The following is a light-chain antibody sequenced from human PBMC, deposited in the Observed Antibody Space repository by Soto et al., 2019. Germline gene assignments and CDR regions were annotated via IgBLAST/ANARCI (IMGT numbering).Light chain of an antibody. CDR2: QVS. J-gene: IGKJ1*01. Sequence: DVVLTQSPLSLPVTLGQPASMSCRSSQSLEYSDGNTFLNWFHQRPGQSPRRLIYQVSNRDSGVPDRFTGSESGTDFTLRISRVEAEDVGLYFCMQCTHWPWTFGQGTKVEI. V-gene: IGKV2-30*01. CDR1: QSLEYSDGNTF. CDR3: MQCTHWPWT.